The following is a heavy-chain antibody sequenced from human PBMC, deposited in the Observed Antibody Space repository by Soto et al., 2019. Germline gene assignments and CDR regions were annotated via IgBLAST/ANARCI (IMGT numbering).Heavy chain of an antibody. CDR2: ISSSSSTI. CDR1: GVTFSSYS. D-gene: IGHD5-18*01. J-gene: IGHJ4*01. Sequence: GGSPKLSCAASGVTFSSYSMTCVRQAPGKGLEWVSYISSSSSTIYYADSVKGRFTISRDNAKNSLYLQMNSLRAEDTAVYYCARVRDYGYSYGYWGHGTFVTASS. CDR3: ARVRDYGYSYGY. V-gene: IGHV3-48*01.